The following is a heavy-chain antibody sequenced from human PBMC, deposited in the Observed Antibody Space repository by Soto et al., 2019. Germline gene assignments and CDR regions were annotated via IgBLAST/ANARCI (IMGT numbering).Heavy chain of an antibody. CDR1: GGSISSYY. D-gene: IGHD4-17*01. CDR3: ARLRSDYGDYDRLDY. V-gene: IGHV4-59*08. J-gene: IGHJ4*02. CDR2: IYYSGST. Sequence: PSETLSLTCTVSGGSISSYYWSWIRQPPGKGLEWIGYIYYSGSTNYNPSLKSRVTISVDTSKNQFSLKLSSVTAADTAVYYCARLRSDYGDYDRLDYWGQGTLVTVSS.